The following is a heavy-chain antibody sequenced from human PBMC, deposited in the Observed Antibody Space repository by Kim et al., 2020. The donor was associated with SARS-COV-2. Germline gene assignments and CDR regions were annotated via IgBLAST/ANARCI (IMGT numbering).Heavy chain of an antibody. V-gene: IGHV3-9*01. Sequence: GGSLRLSCAASGFTFDDYAMHWVRQAPGKGLEWVSGISWNSGSIGYADSVKGRFTISRDNAKNSLYLQMNSLRAEDTALYYCARESYGILTGYFYYSGVDFWGQGTPVTLSS. CDR2: ISWNSGSI. J-gene: IGHJ6*02. D-gene: IGHD3-9*01. CDR1: GFTFDDYA. CDR3: ARESYGILTGYFYYSGVDF.